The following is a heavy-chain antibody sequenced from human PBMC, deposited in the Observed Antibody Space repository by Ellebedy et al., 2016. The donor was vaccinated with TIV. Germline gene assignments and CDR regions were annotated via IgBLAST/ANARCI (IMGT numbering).Heavy chain of an antibody. CDR2: INAGNGNT. D-gene: IGHD5-18*01. J-gene: IGHJ5*02. V-gene: IGHV1-3*01. Sequence: AASVKVSCKASGYTFTNYAMHWVRQAPGQRLEWMGWINAGNGNTKYSQNFQGRVTITRDTSATPAYMELSSLRSEDTAVYYCARDTDTAMATWGQGTLVTVSS. CDR3: ARDTDTAMAT. CDR1: GYTFTNYA.